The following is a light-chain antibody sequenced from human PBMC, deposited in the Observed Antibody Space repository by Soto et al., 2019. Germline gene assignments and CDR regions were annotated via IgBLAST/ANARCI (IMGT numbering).Light chain of an antibody. CDR1: SSDVGGYNY. Sequence: QSALTQPASVSGSPGQSITISCTGPSSDVGGYNYVSWYQQHPGKAPKLMIYEVNNRPSGVSNRFSGSKSGNTASLTISGLQAEDEADYYCSSYSRSSSYVFGTGTKLTVL. CDR2: EVN. J-gene: IGLJ1*01. CDR3: SSYSRSSSYV. V-gene: IGLV2-14*01.